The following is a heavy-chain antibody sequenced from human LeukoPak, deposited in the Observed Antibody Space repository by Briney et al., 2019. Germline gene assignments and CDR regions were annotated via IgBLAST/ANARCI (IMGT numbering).Heavy chain of an antibody. CDR3: AARYSSGRYFYYFRMDF. D-gene: IGHD6-19*01. J-gene: IGHJ6*02. CDR2: IYYSGST. Sequence: SETLPLTGTVLGCSISISYWNWIPQPPGKGLEWIGYIYYSGSTNYNPSLKSRVTISVDTSKNQFSLKLSSVTAADTAVYYCAARYSSGRYFYYFRMDFWGQGPRSPSP. V-gene: IGHV4-59*01. CDR1: GCSISISY.